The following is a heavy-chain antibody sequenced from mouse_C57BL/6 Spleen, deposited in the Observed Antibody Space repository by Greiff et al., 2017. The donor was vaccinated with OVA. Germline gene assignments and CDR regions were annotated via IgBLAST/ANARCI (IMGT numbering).Heavy chain of an antibody. CDR3: ARRGGFYYGNYDAMDY. CDR1: GYTFTDHT. CDR2: IYPRDGST. V-gene: IGHV1-78*01. Sequence: VQLQQSDAELVKPGASVKISCKVSGYTFTDHTIHWMKQRPEQGLEWIGYIYPRDGSTKYNEKFKGKATLTADKSSSTAYMQLNSLTSEDSAVYFCARRGGFYYGNYDAMDYWGQGTSVTVSS. J-gene: IGHJ4*01. D-gene: IGHD2-1*01.